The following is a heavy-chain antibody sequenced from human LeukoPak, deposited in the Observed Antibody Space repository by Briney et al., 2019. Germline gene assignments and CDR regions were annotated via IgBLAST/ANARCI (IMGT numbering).Heavy chain of an antibody. CDR2: INSVSNII. V-gene: IGHV3-11*04. D-gene: IGHD4-23*01. Sequence: PGGSLRLSCAASGFTFSDCYMSWIRQAPGKGLEWLSYINSVSNIISYADSVKGRFTISRDNAKNSLYLQMHGLRAEDTAVYYCARAGGGNMDFQHWGQGTLVTVSS. J-gene: IGHJ1*01. CDR3: ARAGGGNMDFQH. CDR1: GFTFSDCY.